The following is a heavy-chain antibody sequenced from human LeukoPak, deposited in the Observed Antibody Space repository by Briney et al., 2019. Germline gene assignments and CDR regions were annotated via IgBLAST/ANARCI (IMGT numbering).Heavy chain of an antibody. J-gene: IGHJ4*02. V-gene: IGHV4-61*08. CDR2: IYDSGTT. Sequence: SQTLSLTCTVSGGSISSGGYYWSWIRQPPGKGLEWIGYIYDSGTTNYNPSLKSRVTMSVDTSKNQVSLELSSVTAADTAVYYCARGYCSSSGCYNAYDYWGQGTPVTVSS. CDR3: ARGYCSSSGCYNAYDY. CDR1: GGSISSGGYY. D-gene: IGHD2-2*02.